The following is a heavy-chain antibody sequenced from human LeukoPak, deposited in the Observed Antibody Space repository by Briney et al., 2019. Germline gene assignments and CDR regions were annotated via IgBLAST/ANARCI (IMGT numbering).Heavy chain of an antibody. D-gene: IGHD4-17*01. CDR2: LSYDGSRE. CDR1: GFTFSNFA. CDR3: ARDGDSTHLYYFYYYIDV. V-gene: IGHV3-30*04. J-gene: IGHJ6*03. Sequence: GGSLRLSCAASGFTFSNFAVHWVRQAPGKGLEWVAVLSYDGSREDYADSVKGRFTISRDNSKNTLFLQMNSLRAEDTAVYYCARDGDSTHLYYFYYYIDVWGKGTTVTVSS.